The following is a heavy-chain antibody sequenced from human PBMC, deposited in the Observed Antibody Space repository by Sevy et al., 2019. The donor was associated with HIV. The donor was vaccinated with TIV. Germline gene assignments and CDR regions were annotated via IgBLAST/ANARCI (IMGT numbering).Heavy chain of an antibody. Sequence: GGSLRLSCAGSGFTFSSYDMNWVRQAPGKGQEWISKISSSGSSIYYADSVKGRFTIARDNAKNSLNLQMNSRRAEDTALYYCARNGGAYDTGFDPWGQGTVVTVSS. J-gene: IGHJ5*02. CDR1: GFTFSSYD. D-gene: IGHD3-22*01. CDR3: ARNGGAYDTGFDP. V-gene: IGHV3-48*03. CDR2: ISSSGSSI.